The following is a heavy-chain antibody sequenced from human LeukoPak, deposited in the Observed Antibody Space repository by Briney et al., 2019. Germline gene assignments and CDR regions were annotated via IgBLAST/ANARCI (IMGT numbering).Heavy chain of an antibody. CDR1: GYTFTGYC. D-gene: IGHD1-26*01. Sequence: ASVKVSCKASGYTFTGYCMHWVRQAPGQGLEWMGWINPNSGGTNYAQKFQGRVTMTRDTSISTAYMELSRLRSDDTAVYYCATGIVGATSRDYYMDVWGKGTTVTVSS. CDR3: ATGIVGATSRDYYMDV. J-gene: IGHJ6*03. V-gene: IGHV1-2*02. CDR2: INPNSGGT.